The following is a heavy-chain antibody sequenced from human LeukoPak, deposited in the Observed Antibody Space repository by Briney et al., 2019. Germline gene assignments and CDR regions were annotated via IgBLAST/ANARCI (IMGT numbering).Heavy chain of an antibody. CDR3: ARGGAAVHY. Sequence: SETLSLTCTVSGGSISSSSYYWGWIRQPPGKGLEWIGEINHSGSTNYNPSLKSRVTISVDTSKNQFSLKLSSVTAADTAVYYCARGGAAVHYWGQGTLVTVSS. CDR1: GGSISSSSYY. J-gene: IGHJ4*02. CDR2: INHSGST. D-gene: IGHD6-13*01. V-gene: IGHV4-39*07.